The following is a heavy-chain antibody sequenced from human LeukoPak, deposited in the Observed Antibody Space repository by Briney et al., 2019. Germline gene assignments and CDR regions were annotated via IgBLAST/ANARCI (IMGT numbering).Heavy chain of an antibody. D-gene: IGHD4-17*01. CDR2: TYPDDSDT. V-gene: IGHV5-51*01. J-gene: IGHJ4*02. CDR3: ARTVSPAVTFFDH. CDR1: GYSFTSYW. Sequence: GESLKISCKASGYSFTSYWIGWVRQRPRKGLEWMGITYPDDSDTRYSPSFQGQVTISADKSITTAYLQWSSLKASDTAIYYCARTVSPAVTFFDHWGQGTLVTVSS.